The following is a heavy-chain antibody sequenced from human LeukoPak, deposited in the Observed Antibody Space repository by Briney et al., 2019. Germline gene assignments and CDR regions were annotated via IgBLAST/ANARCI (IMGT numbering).Heavy chain of an antibody. Sequence: SETLSLTSAVSGGSICSGSYYWRSIRLPAGKGLEWNGRVYTSGSTNYNPSLKSRATISADTSKNQFSLKLSSVTAADTAVYYCAGGLYSYVGDWFDPWGQGTLVTVSS. J-gene: IGHJ5*02. D-gene: IGHD5-18*01. CDR3: AGGLYSYVGDWFDP. V-gene: IGHV4-61*02. CDR2: VYTSGST. CDR1: GGSICSGSYY.